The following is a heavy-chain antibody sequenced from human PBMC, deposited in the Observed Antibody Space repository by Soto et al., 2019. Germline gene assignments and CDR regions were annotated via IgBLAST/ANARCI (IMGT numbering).Heavy chain of an antibody. CDR2: ISGSGGST. J-gene: IGHJ4*02. CDR1: GFTFSSYA. Sequence: GGSLRLSCAASGFTFSSYAMSWVRQAPGKGLEWVSAISGSGGSTYYADSVEGRFTISRDNSKNTLYLQMNSRRAEDTAVYFCAKEPKYYYDSSGYQNYFDYWGQGTLVTVSS. V-gene: IGHV3-23*01. D-gene: IGHD3-22*01. CDR3: AKEPKYYYDSSGYQNYFDY.